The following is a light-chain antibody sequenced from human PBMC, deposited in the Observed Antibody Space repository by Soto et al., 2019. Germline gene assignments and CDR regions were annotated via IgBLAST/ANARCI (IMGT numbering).Light chain of an antibody. J-gene: IGKJ4*01. CDR3: QQRSNWPST. CDR1: QSVSSY. Sequence: EIVLTKSPATLSLSPGERAALSCRASQSVSSYLAWYQQKPGQAPRLLIYDASKRATGIQARFSGSGSGTDFTLTISSLEPEDFAVYFCQQRSNWPSTFGGGTKVEI. CDR2: DAS. V-gene: IGKV3-11*01.